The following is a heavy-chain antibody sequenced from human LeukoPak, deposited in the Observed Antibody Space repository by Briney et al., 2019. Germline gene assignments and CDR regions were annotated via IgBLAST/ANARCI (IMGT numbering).Heavy chain of an antibody. CDR2: ISYEGTNN. V-gene: IGHV3-30*04. CDR1: GFTLRSFA. CDR3: ARDRVAAADLDY. D-gene: IGHD6-13*01. J-gene: IGHJ4*02. Sequence: GRALRLSCAASGFTLRSFAMHWVRQAPGKGLEWVAVISYEGTNNHYVDSVKGRFTVSRDNSRNTLYLQMDSLSTEDTAVYYCARDRVAAADLDYWGQGTLVTVSS.